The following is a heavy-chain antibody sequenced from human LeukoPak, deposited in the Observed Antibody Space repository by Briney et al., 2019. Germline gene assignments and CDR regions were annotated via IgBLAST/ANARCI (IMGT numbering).Heavy chain of an antibody. CDR1: GYTLTELS. CDR3: ATDEYSSSSLYYYYYYMDV. V-gene: IGHV1-24*01. J-gene: IGHJ6*03. CDR2: FDPEDGET. Sequence: ASVKVSCKVSGYTLTELSMHWVRQAPGKGLEWMGGFDPEDGETIYAQKFQGRVTMTEDTSTDTAYMELSSLRSEDTAVYYCATDEYSSSSLYYYYYYMDVWGKGTTVTVSS. D-gene: IGHD6-6*01.